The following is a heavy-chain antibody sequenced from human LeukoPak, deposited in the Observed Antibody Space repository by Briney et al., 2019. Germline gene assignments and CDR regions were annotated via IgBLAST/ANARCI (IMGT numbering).Heavy chain of an antibody. CDR3: VKSGIAAAGGRYFDY. CDR2: ISSNGGST. D-gene: IGHD6-13*01. CDR1: GFTFSSYA. Sequence: PGGSLRLSCSASGFTFSSYAMHWVRQAPGKGLEYVSAISSNGGSTYYADSVKGRFTISRDNSKNTLYLQMSSPRAEDTAVYYCVKSGIAAAGGRYFDYWGQGTLVTVSS. J-gene: IGHJ4*02. V-gene: IGHV3-64D*06.